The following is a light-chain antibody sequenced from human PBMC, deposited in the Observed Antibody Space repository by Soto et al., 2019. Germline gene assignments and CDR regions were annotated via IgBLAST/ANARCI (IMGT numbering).Light chain of an antibody. CDR1: QSVSSSY. CDR2: GAS. CDR3: QQDYNLPPIT. Sequence: PGERVTLSRRASQSVSSSYLTWYQQKPGQAPRLLIYGASTRATGIPARFSGSGSGTDLTLTISSLQPEDFAVYYCQQDYNLPPITFGQGTRLEIK. V-gene: IGKV3D-7*01. J-gene: IGKJ5*01.